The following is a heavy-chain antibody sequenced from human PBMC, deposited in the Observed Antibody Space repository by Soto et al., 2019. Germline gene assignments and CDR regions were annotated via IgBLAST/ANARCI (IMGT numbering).Heavy chain of an antibody. J-gene: IGHJ4*02. Sequence: GGSLRLSCAASGVICRSYWMHWVRHVPGKGPVWVSHINSDGSHTDYADSVRGRFTISRDNAKNTLYLQMNSLRADDTAVDYCARDGPYNFDFWGQGTLVPVSS. CDR1: GVICRSYW. CDR3: ARDGPYNFDF. V-gene: IGHV3-74*01. CDR2: INSDGSHT. D-gene: IGHD4-4*01.